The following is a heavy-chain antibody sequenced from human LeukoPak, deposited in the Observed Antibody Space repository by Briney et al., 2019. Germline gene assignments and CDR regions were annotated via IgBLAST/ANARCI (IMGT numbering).Heavy chain of an antibody. D-gene: IGHD3-3*02. V-gene: IGHV1-69*04. CDR1: RGTISSYA. CDR3: ASRGTIFGVAQGFDY. J-gene: IGHJ4*02. CDR2: IIPILGIA. Sequence: KISCKSSRGTISSYALSWVRQAPGQGLEWLGRIIPILGIANYAQKFQGRVTITADKSTSTAYMELSSLRSEDTAVYYCASRGTIFGVAQGFDYWGQGTLVTVSS.